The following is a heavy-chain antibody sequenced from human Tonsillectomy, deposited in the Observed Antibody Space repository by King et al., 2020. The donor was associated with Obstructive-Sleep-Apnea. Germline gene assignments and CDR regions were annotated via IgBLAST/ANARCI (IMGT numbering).Heavy chain of an antibody. J-gene: IGHJ6*02. CDR1: GFTFSSYW. CDR3: ARGTPTDV. V-gene: IGHV3-7*04. Sequence: VQLVESGGGLVQPGGSLRLSCAASGFTFSSYWMSWVRQAPGNGLEWVANIKQDGSEKYYVESVKGRLTLSRDNAKNSLYLQMNRLRVEDTAVYYCARGTPTDVWGQGTTVTVSS. D-gene: IGHD1/OR15-1a*01. CDR2: IKQDGSEK.